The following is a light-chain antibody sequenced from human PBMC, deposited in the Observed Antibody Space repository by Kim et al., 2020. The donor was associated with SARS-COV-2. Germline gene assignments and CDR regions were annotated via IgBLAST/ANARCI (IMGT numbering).Light chain of an antibody. CDR2: VGTGGIVG. CDR3: GTDHGSGSTFVWV. Sequence: ELTQPPSTSASLGASVTLTCTLSSGYSKYKVDWYQQRPGKGPRFVMRVGTGGIVGPKGDGIPDRFSVLGSGLNRYLTIKNIQEEDESDYYCGTDHGSGSTFVWVFGGGTKLTVL. CDR1: SGYSKYK. J-gene: IGLJ3*02. V-gene: IGLV9-49*01.